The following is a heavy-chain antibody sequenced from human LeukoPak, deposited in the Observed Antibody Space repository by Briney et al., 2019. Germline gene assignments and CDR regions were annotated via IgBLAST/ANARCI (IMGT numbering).Heavy chain of an antibody. V-gene: IGHV3-30*04. CDR2: ISYDGSNK. CDR1: GFIFSSYE. CDR3: ARALDIVVVPAARVYYYYGMDV. D-gene: IGHD2-2*01. Sequence: GGSLRLSCAASGFIFSSYEMNWVRQAPGKGLEWVAVISYDGSNKYYADSVKGRFTISRDNSKNTLYLQMNSLRAEDTAVYYCARALDIVVVPAARVYYYYGMDVWGKGTTVTVSS. J-gene: IGHJ6*04.